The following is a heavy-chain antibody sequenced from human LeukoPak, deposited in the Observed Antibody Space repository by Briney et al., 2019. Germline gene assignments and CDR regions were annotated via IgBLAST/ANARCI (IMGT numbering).Heavy chain of an antibody. CDR2: ISGSGGST. V-gene: IGHV3-23*01. D-gene: IGHD2-2*02. CDR3: AKYQGKTDCSSTSCYTYYGMDV. Sequence: PGGSLRLSCAASGFTFSSYAMSWVRQAPGKGLEWVSAISGSGGSTYYADSVKGRFTISRDNSKNTLYLQMNSLRAEDTAVYYCAKYQGKTDCSSTSCYTYYGMDVWGQGTTVTVSS. J-gene: IGHJ6*02. CDR1: GFTFSSYA.